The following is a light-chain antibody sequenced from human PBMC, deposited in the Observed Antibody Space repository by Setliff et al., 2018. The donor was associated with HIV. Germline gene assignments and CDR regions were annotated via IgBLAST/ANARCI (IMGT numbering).Light chain of an antibody. Sequence: QSALTQPRSVSGSPGQSVSISCTGTSSDIGTYNYVSWYQQYPGKAPKLLIFDVTKRPSGVPDRFSGSKSDNTASLTISGLQAEDEAVYYCCSYAGSFRLYVFGTGTKVTVL. CDR1: SSDIGTYNY. J-gene: IGLJ1*01. V-gene: IGLV2-11*01. CDR3: CSYAGSFRLYV. CDR2: DVT.